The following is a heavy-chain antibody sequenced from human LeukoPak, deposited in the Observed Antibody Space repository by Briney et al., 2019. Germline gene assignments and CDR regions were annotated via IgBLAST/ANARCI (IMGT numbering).Heavy chain of an antibody. Sequence: SETLSLTCAVYGGSFSGYYWSWIRQPPGKGLEWIGEINHSGSTNYNPSLKSRVTISVDTSKNQFSLKLSSVTAADTAVYYCARERTAMQDYWGQGTLVTVPS. CDR2: INHSGST. CDR1: GGSFSGYY. V-gene: IGHV4-34*01. J-gene: IGHJ4*02. D-gene: IGHD5-18*01. CDR3: ARERTAMQDY.